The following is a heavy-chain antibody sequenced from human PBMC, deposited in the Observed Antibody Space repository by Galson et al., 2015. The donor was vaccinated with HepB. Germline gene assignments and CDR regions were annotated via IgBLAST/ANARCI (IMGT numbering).Heavy chain of an antibody. D-gene: IGHD6-13*01. J-gene: IGHJ4*02. V-gene: IGHV3-30*18. Sequence: SLRLSCAASGFTFSSYAMHWVRQAPGKGLEWVAVISYDGSNKYYADSVKGRFTISRDNSKNTLYLQMNSLRAEDTAVYYCAKTHRPVEAAAGINYWGQGTLVTVSS. CDR3: AKTHRPVEAAAGINY. CDR1: GFTFSSYA. CDR2: ISYDGSNK.